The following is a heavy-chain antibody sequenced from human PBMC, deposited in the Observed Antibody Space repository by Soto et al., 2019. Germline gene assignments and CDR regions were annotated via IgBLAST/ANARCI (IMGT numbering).Heavy chain of an antibody. J-gene: IGHJ1*01. CDR3: AKDRPVPAGGIVVVPAAIYFQH. D-gene: IGHD2-2*01. CDR1: GFTFSSYA. V-gene: IGHV3-23*01. Sequence: GESLKISCAASGFTFSSYAMSWVRQAPGKGLEWVSAISGSGGSTYYADSVKGRFTISRDNSKNTLYLQMNSLRAEDTAVYYCAKDRPVPAGGIVVVPAAIYFQHWGQGTLVTVSS. CDR2: ISGSGGST.